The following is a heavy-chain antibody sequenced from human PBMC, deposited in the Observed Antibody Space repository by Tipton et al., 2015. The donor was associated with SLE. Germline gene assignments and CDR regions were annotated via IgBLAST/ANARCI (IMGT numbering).Heavy chain of an antibody. CDR2: GHSSGST. D-gene: IGHD5-12*01. CDR3: ATSGYDSLSWFDP. J-gene: IGHJ5*02. V-gene: IGHV4-59*03. CDR1: FGSSSSDY. Sequence: TLPLPFPVSFGSSSSDYWSWIRQPPGKRQEGSGHGHSSGSTHYNPSLKSRVTISLDTSKNQFSLRMSSVTAADTAVYYCATSGYDSLSWFDPWGPGPPVTVSS.